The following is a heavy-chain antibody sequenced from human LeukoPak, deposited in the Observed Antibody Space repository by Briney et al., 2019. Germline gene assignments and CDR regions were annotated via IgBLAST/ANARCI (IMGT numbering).Heavy chain of an antibody. CDR2: IIPMSETP. CDR3: ARDKNSGECVSNSCYGVWPLDI. J-gene: IGHJ3*02. D-gene: IGHD2-2*01. Sequence: SVKVSCKASGGTFSINAITWVRQAPGQGLEWIGGIIPMSETPKYTQKFQGRVTIATDESTNTAYMELSSLRSEDTAVYYCARDKNSGECVSNSCYGVWPLDIWGQGTMVTVSS. CDR1: GGTFSINA. V-gene: IGHV1-69*05.